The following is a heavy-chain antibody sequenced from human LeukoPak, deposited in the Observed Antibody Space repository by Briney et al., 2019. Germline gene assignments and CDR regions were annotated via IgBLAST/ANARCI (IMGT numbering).Heavy chain of an antibody. CDR1: GFTFSDSG. CDR2: IRSGGSVT. D-gene: IGHD5/OR15-5a*01. V-gene: IGHV3-48*02. CDR3: AGGVYGYNAFDY. J-gene: IGHJ4*02. Sequence: PGGSPRLSCAASGFTFSDSGICWVRQAPEKGRESISHIRSGGSVTNYTDSLRGRFTISKDNGKNSVYLQMNSLRDEDTAVYYCAGGVYGYNAFDYWGQGTLVSVSS.